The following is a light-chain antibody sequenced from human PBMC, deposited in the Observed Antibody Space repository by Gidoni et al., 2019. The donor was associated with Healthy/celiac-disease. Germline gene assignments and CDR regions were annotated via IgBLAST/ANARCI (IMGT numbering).Light chain of an antibody. CDR2: DAS. J-gene: IGKJ4*01. V-gene: IGKV1-33*01. CDR3: QQYDNLLPLT. Sequence: DIQMTQSTSSLSASVGDRVTITCQASQDISNYLNWYQQKPGKAPKLLIYDASNLATGVPSRFSGSGSGTDFTFTISSLQPEDIATYYCQQYDNLLPLTFGGGTKVEIK. CDR1: QDISNY.